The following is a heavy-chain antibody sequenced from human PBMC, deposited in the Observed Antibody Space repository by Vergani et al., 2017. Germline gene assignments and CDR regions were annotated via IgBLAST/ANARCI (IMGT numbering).Heavy chain of an antibody. CDR1: GFRVTTYY. CDR2: VRNKEDGGTP. D-gene: IGHD6-13*01. Sequence: VELLESGGGLAQPGGSLRVSCPASGFRVTTYYMSWVRQAPGKGLEWVGFVRNKEDGGTPEHAASVKGRFTISRDDSKAIAYLQMNRLKTEDAAVYYCTTGFPGSSWSTYWGRGTLVTVAS. CDR3: TTGFPGSSWSTY. V-gene: IGHV3-49*04. J-gene: IGHJ4*01.